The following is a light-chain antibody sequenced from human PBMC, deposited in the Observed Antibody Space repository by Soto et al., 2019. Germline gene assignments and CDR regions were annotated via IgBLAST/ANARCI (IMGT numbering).Light chain of an antibody. CDR1: QSISSY. J-gene: IGKJ2*01. CDR2: AAA. CDR3: QQSYSTPPT. V-gene: IGKV1-39*01. Sequence: DIQMTQSPSSLSASVGDRVTITCRASQSISSYLNWYQQKPGKAPKLLIYAAASLQSGVPSRFSGSGSGTDFTLTISSLQPEEFATYYCQQSYSTPPTFGQGNKLEIK.